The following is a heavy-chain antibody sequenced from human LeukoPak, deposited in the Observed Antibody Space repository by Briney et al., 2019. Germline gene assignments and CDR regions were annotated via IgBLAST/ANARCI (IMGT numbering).Heavy chain of an antibody. CDR2: IYHSGST. V-gene: IGHV4-30-2*01. D-gene: IGHD2-2*01. CDR3: ARGGGYCSSTSCLPFDY. CDR1: GGSISSGGYS. Sequence: SETLSLTCAVSGGSISSGGYSWSWIRQPPGKGLEWIGYIYHSGSTYYNPSLKSRVTISVDRSKNQFSLKLSSVTAADTAVYYCARGGGYCSSTSCLPFDYWGQGTPVTVSS. J-gene: IGHJ4*02.